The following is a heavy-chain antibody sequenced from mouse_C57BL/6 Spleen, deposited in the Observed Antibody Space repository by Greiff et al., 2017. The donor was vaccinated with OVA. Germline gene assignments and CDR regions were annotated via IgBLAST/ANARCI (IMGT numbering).Heavy chain of an antibody. CDR3: ARDGNWDIWYFGV. CDR2: ISYDGSN. D-gene: IGHD4-1*02. V-gene: IGHV3-6*01. CDR1: GYSITSGYY. Sequence: EVKLVESGPGLVKPSQSLSLTCSVTGYSITSGYYWNWIRQFPGNKLEWMGYISYDGSNNYNPSLKNRISITRDTSKNQFFLKLNSVTTEDTATYYCARDGNWDIWYFGVWGTGTTVTVSS. J-gene: IGHJ1*03.